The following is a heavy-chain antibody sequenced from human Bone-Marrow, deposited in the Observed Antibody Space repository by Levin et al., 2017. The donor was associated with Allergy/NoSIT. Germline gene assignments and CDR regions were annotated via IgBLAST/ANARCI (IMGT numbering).Heavy chain of an antibody. Sequence: GGSLRLSCKGSGYRFTTYWISWVRQMPGKGLEWMGKIDPSDSYTSYSPSFQGHVTISADKSISTAYLQWTSLKASDSAMYYCASDKDRHSSGWSGHDYWGQGTLVTVSA. CDR1: GYRFTTYW. J-gene: IGHJ4*02. CDR3: ASDKDRHSSGWSGHDY. D-gene: IGHD6-19*01. CDR2: IDPSDSYT. V-gene: IGHV5-10-1*01.